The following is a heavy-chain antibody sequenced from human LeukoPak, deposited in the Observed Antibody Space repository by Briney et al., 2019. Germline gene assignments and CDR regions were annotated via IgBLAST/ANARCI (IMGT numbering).Heavy chain of an antibody. V-gene: IGHV1-46*01. Sequence: GASVKVSCEASGYTFTSYYMHWVRQAPGQGLEWMGIINPSGGSTSYAQKFQGRVTMTRDMSTSTVYMELSSLRSEDTAVYYCAREVTMVRGVAKANWFDPWGQGTQVTVSS. J-gene: IGHJ5*02. CDR2: INPSGGST. CDR1: GYTFTSYY. D-gene: IGHD3-10*01. CDR3: AREVTMVRGVAKANWFDP.